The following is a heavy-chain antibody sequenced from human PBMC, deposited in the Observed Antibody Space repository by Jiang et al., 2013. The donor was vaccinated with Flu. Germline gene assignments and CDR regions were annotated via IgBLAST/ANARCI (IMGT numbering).Heavy chain of an antibody. J-gene: IGHJ6*02. CDR3: VTSYYYYYYAMDV. V-gene: IGHV4-39*07. Sequence: GPGLVKPSETLSLTCTVSGGSISSSSYHWGWIRQPPGKGLEWIGSIYYSGSTYYNPSLKSRVTISLDTSKNQFSLRLTSVTAADTAVYYCVTSYYYYYYAMDVWGQG. D-gene: IGHD1-26*01. CDR2: IYYSGST. CDR1: GGSISSSSYH.